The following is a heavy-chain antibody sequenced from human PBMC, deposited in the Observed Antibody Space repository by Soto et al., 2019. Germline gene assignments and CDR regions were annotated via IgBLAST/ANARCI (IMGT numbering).Heavy chain of an antibody. CDR2: IYYSGST. CDR1: GGSISSYY. Sequence: SETLSLTCTVAGGSISSYYWSWIRTTPGKGLEWIGYIYYSGSTNYNPSLKSRVTISVDTSKNQFSLKLSSVTAADTAVYYCARYGSGSSVWFDPWGQGTLVTVSS. D-gene: IGHD3-10*01. CDR3: ARYGSGSSVWFDP. V-gene: IGHV4-59*01. J-gene: IGHJ5*02.